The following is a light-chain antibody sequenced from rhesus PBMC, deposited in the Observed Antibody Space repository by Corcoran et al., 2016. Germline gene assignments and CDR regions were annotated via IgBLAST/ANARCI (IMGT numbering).Light chain of an antibody. Sequence: DIQMTQSPSSLSASVGDRVTITCRASQGIRDYLSWYQQKPGKPPKRLIYAASSLQCGVHSSFSGSGSGTDFTLTISSLQPEECAIYHCLQYSSSPYSFGQGTKVEIK. CDR2: AAS. CDR3: LQYSSSPYS. J-gene: IGKJ2*01. CDR1: QGIRDY. V-gene: IGKV1-36*02.